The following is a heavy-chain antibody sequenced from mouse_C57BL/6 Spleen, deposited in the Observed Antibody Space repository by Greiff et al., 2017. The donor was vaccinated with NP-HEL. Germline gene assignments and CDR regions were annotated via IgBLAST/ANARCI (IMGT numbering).Heavy chain of an antibody. J-gene: IGHJ4*01. Sequence: PASGFTFTDYYMSWVRQPPGKAPEWLALIRNKANGYTTEYTASVKGRFTISRDNSQNILYLQMNTLRAEDSATYYCVKAVLDYDPYAMDYWGQGTSVTVSS. CDR3: VKAVLDYDPYAMDY. V-gene: IGHV7-4*01. D-gene: IGHD2-4*01. CDR1: GFTFTDYY. CDR2: IRNKANGYTT.